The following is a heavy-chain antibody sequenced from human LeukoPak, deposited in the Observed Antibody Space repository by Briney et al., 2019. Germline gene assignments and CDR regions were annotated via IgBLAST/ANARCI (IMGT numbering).Heavy chain of an antibody. CDR1: GFTFSSYG. D-gene: IGHD6-13*01. J-gene: IGHJ4*02. V-gene: IGHV3-30*03. Sequence: PGRSLRLSCAASGFTFSSYGMHWVRQAPGKGLEWVVVISYDGSNKYYADSVKGRFTISRDNSKNTLYLQMNSLRAEDTAVYYCARVLSSSWYGSDYWGQGTLVTVSS. CDR3: ARVLSSSWYGSDY. CDR2: ISYDGSNK.